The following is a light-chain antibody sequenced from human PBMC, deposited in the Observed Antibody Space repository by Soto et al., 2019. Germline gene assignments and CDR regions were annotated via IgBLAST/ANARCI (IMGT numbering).Light chain of an antibody. J-gene: IGKJ4*01. V-gene: IGKV3-20*01. Sequence: EIVLTQSPGTLSLSPGERVTLSCRASQSVSSTYLAWYQQKLGQAPRLLIYGASRRATGIPDGFSGSGSGTDFTLTISRLEPEDFAVYYCQHYGSSLTFGGGTTVEI. CDR3: QHYGSSLT. CDR2: GAS. CDR1: QSVSSTY.